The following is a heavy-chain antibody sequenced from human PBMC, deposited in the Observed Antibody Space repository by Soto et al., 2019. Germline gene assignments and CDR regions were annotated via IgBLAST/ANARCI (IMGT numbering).Heavy chain of an antibody. Sequence: GGSLRLSCAASGFNVSSNYMSWVRQAPGKGLEWVSVIYSGGSTYYADSVKGRFTISRHNTKNTLYRQMNSLRAEDTAVDYCARDTAGSFDYWGQGTLVTVSS. D-gene: IGHD6-19*01. J-gene: IGHJ4*02. CDR1: GFNVSSNY. V-gene: IGHV3-66*01. CDR2: IYSGGST. CDR3: ARDTAGSFDY.